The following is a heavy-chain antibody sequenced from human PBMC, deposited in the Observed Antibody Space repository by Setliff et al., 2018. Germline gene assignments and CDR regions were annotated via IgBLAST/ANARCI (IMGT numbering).Heavy chain of an antibody. CDR3: AREWVDYYDSSGYLHYFDY. Sequence: SETLSLTCAVSGGSISSGDASWSWVRQPPGKGLEWIGYIYHAGSTNYNPSLKSRVTISVDTSKNQFSLKLSSVTAADTAVYYCAREWVDYYDSSGYLHYFDYWGQGTLVTVSS. CDR2: IYHAGST. V-gene: IGHV4-30-2*01. D-gene: IGHD3-22*01. CDR1: GGSISSGDAS. J-gene: IGHJ4*02.